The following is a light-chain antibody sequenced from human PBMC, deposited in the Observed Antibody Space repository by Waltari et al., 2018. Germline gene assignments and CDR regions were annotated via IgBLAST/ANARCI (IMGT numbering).Light chain of an antibody. Sequence: IVLTQSPGTLSLSPGERATLSCRASQSVSRSLAWYQQKPGQAPKLLIYGASTRATGIPDRFTGSGSGTDFSLTISSLEPEDCAIYFCQHYVRLPATFGQGTKVEIK. J-gene: IGKJ1*01. CDR1: QSVSRS. CDR3: QHYVRLPAT. V-gene: IGKV3-20*01. CDR2: GAS.